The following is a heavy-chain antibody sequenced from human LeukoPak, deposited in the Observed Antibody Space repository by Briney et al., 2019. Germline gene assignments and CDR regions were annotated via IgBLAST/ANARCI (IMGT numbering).Heavy chain of an antibody. CDR2: IYTSGST. CDR1: GGSISSYY. CDR3: AREEYYYDSSQGYFDY. J-gene: IGHJ4*02. V-gene: IGHV4-4*07. D-gene: IGHD3-22*01. Sequence: SETLSLTCTVSGGSISSYYWSWIRQPAGQGLEWIGRIYTSGSTNYNPSLKSRVTMSVDTSKNQFSLKLSSVTAADTAVYYCAREEYYYDSSQGYFDYWGQGTLVTVSS.